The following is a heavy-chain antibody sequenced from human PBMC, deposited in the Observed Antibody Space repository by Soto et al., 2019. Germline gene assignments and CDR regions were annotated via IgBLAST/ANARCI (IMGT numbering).Heavy chain of an antibody. CDR3: SSDETTASGFYY. D-gene: IGHD3-10*01. Sequence: GGSLRLSCAASGFTFSNAWMNWVRQAPGKGLEWVGRIKSKTDGGTTDYAAPVKGRFTISRDDSKNTLYLQMNSLKTEDTAVYYFSSDETTASGFYYWGQGTLVTVYS. CDR1: GFTFSNAW. CDR2: IKSKTDGGTT. J-gene: IGHJ4*02. V-gene: IGHV3-15*07.